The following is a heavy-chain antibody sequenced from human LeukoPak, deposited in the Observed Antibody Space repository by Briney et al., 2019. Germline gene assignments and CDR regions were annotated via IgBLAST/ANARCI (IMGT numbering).Heavy chain of an antibody. Sequence: ASVKVSCKASGYTFTSYYMHWLRQAPGQGLEWMGIINPSGGSTSYAQKFQGRVTMTRDTSTSTVYMELSSLRSEDTAVYYCAGAVAGRNAFDIWGQGTMVTVSS. CDR2: INPSGGST. D-gene: IGHD6-19*01. V-gene: IGHV1-46*01. CDR1: GYTFTSYY. J-gene: IGHJ3*02. CDR3: AGAVAGRNAFDI.